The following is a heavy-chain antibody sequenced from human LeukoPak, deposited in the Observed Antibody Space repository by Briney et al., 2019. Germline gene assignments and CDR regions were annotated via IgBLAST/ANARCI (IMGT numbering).Heavy chain of an antibody. CDR2: IYYSGST. CDR3: AREPGWAAAPDY. CDR1: GSSISSYY. D-gene: IGHD6-13*01. Sequence: SETLSLTCTVSGSSISSYYWSWIRQPPGKGLEWIGYIYYSGSTNYNPSLKSRVTISVDTSKNQFSLKLSSVTAADTAVYYCAREPGWAAAPDYWGQGTLVTVSS. V-gene: IGHV4-59*12. J-gene: IGHJ4*02.